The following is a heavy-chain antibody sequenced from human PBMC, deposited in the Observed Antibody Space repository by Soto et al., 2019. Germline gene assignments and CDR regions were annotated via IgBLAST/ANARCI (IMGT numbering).Heavy chain of an antibody. V-gene: IGHV3-30*18. D-gene: IGHD6-19*01. CDR3: AKDISESTTSYSSGWSDY. CDR2: ISYDGSNK. J-gene: IGHJ4*02. CDR1: GFTFSSYG. Sequence: GGSLRLSCAASGFTFSSYGMHWVRQAPGKGLEWVAVISYDGSNKYYADSVKGRFTISRDNSKNTLYLQMNSLRAEDTAVYYCAKDISESTTSYSSGWSDYWGQGTLVTVSS.